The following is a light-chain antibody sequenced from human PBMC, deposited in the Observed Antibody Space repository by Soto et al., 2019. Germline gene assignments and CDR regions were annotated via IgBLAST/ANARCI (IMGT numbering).Light chain of an antibody. J-gene: IGLJ2*01. Sequence: QAVVTQSPSASASLGASVRLTCTLSSGHSTYAIAWHQQQPEKGPRYLMKVNSDGSHTKADGIPDRFSGSSSGAERYLTISSLQSEDEADYYCQTWGTGIVFGGVTKLTVL. CDR3: QTWGTGIV. CDR1: SGHSTYA. V-gene: IGLV4-69*01. CDR2: VNSDGSH.